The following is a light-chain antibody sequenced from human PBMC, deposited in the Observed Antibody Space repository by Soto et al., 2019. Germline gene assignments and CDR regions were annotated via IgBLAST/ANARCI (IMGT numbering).Light chain of an antibody. J-gene: IGLJ2*01. CDR1: SSNIGAGYD. V-gene: IGLV1-40*01. CDR3: QSYDSSLSGVV. Sequence: QSVLTQPPSVSGAPGQRVTISCTGSSSNIGAGYDVHWYQQLPGTAPKLLIYANINRPSGVPDRFSGSKSDTSASLAITGLQAGDEADYYCQSYDSSLSGVVFGGGTQLTVL. CDR2: ANI.